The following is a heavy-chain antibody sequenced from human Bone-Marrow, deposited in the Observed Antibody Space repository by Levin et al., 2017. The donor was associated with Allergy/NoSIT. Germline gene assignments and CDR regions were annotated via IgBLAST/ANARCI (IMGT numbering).Heavy chain of an antibody. V-gene: IGHV3-33*01. D-gene: IGHD3-10*01. J-gene: IGHJ3*02. Sequence: GGSLRLSCAASGFTFSSYGMHWVRQAPGKGLEWVAVIWYDGSNKYYADSVKGRFTISRDNSKNTLYLQMNSLRAEDTAVYYCARDDRRFRELLHMAFDIWGQGTMVTVSS. CDR3: ARDDRRFRELLHMAFDI. CDR1: GFTFSSYG. CDR2: IWYDGSNK.